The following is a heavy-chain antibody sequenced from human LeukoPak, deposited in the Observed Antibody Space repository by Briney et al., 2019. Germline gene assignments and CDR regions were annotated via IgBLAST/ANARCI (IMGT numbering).Heavy chain of an antibody. CDR3: ARRDRYYFFDY. D-gene: IGHD3-16*01. CDR2: IYYSGST. J-gene: IGHJ4*02. V-gene: IGHV4-39*01. Sequence: PSETLSPTCTVSGGSISGTDYYWGWIRQPPGRGLEWIAVIYYSGSTYYNPSLKSRVTISVDTSKNQFSLKLASVTAADTALYYCARRDRYYFFDYWGQGTLVTVSS. CDR1: GGSISGTDYY.